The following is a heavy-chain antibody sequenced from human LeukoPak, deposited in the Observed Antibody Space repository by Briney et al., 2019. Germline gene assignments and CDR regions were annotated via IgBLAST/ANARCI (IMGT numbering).Heavy chain of an antibody. CDR3: ARDGGGSSWLNPRLFDP. CDR1: GFTFTSYW. D-gene: IGHD6-13*01. J-gene: IGHJ5*02. Sequence: GGSLRLSCAASGFTFTSYWMHWVRQAPGKGLVWVSRVNSDGSSTTYADSVKGRFTISRDNAKNTLYLQMNSLRAEDTAVYYCARDGGGSSWLNPRLFDPWGQGTLVTVSS. CDR2: VNSDGSST. V-gene: IGHV3-74*01.